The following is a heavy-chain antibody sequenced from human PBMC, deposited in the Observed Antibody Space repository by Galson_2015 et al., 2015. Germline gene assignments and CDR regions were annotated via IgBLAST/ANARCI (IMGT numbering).Heavy chain of an antibody. CDR1: GYTFTSYD. D-gene: IGHD2-21*01. Sequence: SVKVSCKASGYTFTSYDIKWVRQATGQGLEWMGRMNPNSGNTGYAQKFQGRVTMARNTSISTAYMELSSLSSEDTAVYYCARGPLPRPHSSPQDSGQGTLLAVSS. CDR3: ARGPLPRPHSSPQD. CDR2: MNPNSGNT. J-gene: IGHJ4*02. V-gene: IGHV1-8*01.